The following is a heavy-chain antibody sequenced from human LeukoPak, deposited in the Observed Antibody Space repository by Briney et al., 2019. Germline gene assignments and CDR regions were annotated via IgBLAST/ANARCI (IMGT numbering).Heavy chain of an antibody. V-gene: IGHV4-34*01. D-gene: IGHD6-6*01. CDR1: GGSFSGYY. Sequence: SETLSLTCAVYGGSFSGYYWSWIRQPPGKGLEWIGEINHSGSTNYNPSLKSRVTISVDTSKKQFSLKLSSVTAADTAVYYCARGLLSSSYHDAFDIWGQGTMVTVSS. CDR3: ARGLLSSSYHDAFDI. J-gene: IGHJ3*02. CDR2: INHSGST.